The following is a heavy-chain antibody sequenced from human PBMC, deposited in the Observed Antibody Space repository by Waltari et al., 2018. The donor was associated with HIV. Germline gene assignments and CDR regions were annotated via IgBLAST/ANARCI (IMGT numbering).Heavy chain of an antibody. Sequence: QVTLRESGPALVKPTQTPTLTCTFSGFSLSTSGMCVGWIRQPPGKPPAWLARIAWNDDKYFSTSLKTRRTISKDSSKNQVVRTMTNMDPLDTATYYGARIRTIVVAGPAYYFDYWGQGTLVTVSS. CDR2: IAWNDDK. J-gene: IGHJ4*02. V-gene: IGHV2-70*15. CDR1: GFSLSTSGMC. CDR3: ARIRTIVVAGPAYYFDY. D-gene: IGHD3-22*01.